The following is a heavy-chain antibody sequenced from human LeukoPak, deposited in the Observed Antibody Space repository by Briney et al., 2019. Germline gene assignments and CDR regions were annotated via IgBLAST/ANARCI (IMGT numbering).Heavy chain of an antibody. Sequence: GASVKVSCKASGYTFTSYYMHWVRQAPGQGLEWMGIINPSGGSTSYAQKFQGRVTMTRDTSTSTVYMELSSLRSEDTAVYYCASSSYYYDSSSYYYLRPFDYWGQGTLVTVSS. CDR3: ASSSYYYDSSSYYYLRPFDY. V-gene: IGHV1-46*01. J-gene: IGHJ4*02. CDR2: INPSGGST. CDR1: GYTFTSYY. D-gene: IGHD3-22*01.